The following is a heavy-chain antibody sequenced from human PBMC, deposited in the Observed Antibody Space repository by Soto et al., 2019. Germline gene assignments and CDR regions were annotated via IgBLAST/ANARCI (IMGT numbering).Heavy chain of an antibody. Sequence: QVQLVQSGAEVKKPGASVKVSCKASGYTFIAYAFSWVRQAPGQGLEWMGWISAYNGDTKYAQNLQGRVSMTTDTSASTAYMELRSLRSDDTAVYYCARKWCTSCKDSHFDYWGQGTLVTVSS. J-gene: IGHJ4*02. V-gene: IGHV1-18*01. CDR1: GYTFIAYA. CDR2: ISAYNGDT. CDR3: ARKWCTSCKDSHFDY. D-gene: IGHD2-2*01.